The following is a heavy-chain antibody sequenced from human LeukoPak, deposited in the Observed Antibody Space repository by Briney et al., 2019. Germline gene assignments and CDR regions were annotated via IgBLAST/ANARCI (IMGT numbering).Heavy chain of an antibody. CDR1: GGSISSGGSY. J-gene: IGHJ4*02. Sequence: PSETLSLTCTVSGGSISSGGSYWRWIRQHPGKGLEWIGYIYYSGSTYYNPSLKSRVTISVDTSKNQLSLKLSSVTAADTAVYYCARAGDYGDYVGYFDYWGQGTLVTVSS. V-gene: IGHV4-31*03. CDR3: ARAGDYGDYVGYFDY. D-gene: IGHD4-17*01. CDR2: IYYSGST.